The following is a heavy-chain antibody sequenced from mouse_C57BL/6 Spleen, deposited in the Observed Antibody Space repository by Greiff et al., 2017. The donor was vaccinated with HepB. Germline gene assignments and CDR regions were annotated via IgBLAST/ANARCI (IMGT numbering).Heavy chain of an antibody. V-gene: IGHV5-4*01. D-gene: IGHD4-1*02. CDR3: ARDPQLGRTWFAY. CDR2: ISDGGSYT. Sequence: EVHLVESGGGLVKPGGSLKLSCAASGFTFSSYAMSWVRQTPEKRLEWVATISDGGSYTYYPDNVKGRFTISRDNAKNNLYLQMSHLKSEDTAMYYCARDPQLGRTWFAYWGQGTLVTVSA. J-gene: IGHJ3*01. CDR1: GFTFSSYA.